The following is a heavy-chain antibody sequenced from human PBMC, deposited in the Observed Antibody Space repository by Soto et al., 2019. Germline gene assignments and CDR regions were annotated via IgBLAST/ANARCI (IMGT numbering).Heavy chain of an antibody. CDR2: INCGNGNT. V-gene: IGHV1-3*01. CDR1: GYTFTSYS. Sequence: QVPLVQSGAEVKRPGASVKVSCKASGYTFTSYSIHWVRQAPGQGLEWMGWINCGNGNTKYSQELQGRLTITRDTSASTAHMELSSLRSEDTAVYFCVREHDFWSLYAFDMWGQGTMVTVSS. J-gene: IGHJ3*02. CDR3: VREHDFWSLYAFDM. D-gene: IGHD3-3*01.